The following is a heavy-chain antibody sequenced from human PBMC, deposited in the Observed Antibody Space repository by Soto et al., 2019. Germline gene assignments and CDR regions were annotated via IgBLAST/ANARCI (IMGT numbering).Heavy chain of an antibody. Sequence: ASEVSCKASGYTFTSYYMHWVRQAPGQGLEWMGIINPSGGSTSYAQKFQGRVTMTRDTSTSTVYMELSSLRSEDTAVYYCARGPGGPYYYDSSGYPQSHDAFDIWG. CDR2: INPSGGST. J-gene: IGHJ3*02. CDR3: ARGPGGPYYYDSSGYPQSHDAFDI. V-gene: IGHV1-46*03. D-gene: IGHD3-22*01. CDR1: GYTFTSYY.